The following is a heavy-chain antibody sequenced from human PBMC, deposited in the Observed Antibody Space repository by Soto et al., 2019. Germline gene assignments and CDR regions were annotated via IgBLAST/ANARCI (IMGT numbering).Heavy chain of an antibody. CDR3: ARERTGTTSMDV. CDR1: GYTFTSYD. J-gene: IGHJ6*02. D-gene: IGHD1-1*01. V-gene: IGHV1-8*01. CDR2: MNPNSGNT. Sequence: QVQLVQSGAEVKKPGASVKVSCKASGYTFTSYDMNWVRQATGQGLEWRGWMNPNSGNTGYAQKLSGKVTIRRKTSISTAYRELTSLRSEDTAVYYCARERTGTTSMDVWGQGTTVTVSS.